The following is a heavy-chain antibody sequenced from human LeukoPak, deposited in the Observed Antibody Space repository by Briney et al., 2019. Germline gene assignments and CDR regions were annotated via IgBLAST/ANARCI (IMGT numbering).Heavy chain of an antibody. CDR2: IIPIFGTA. CDR3: ARDPMYYGSGSYYLGPA. J-gene: IGHJ4*02. Sequence: ASVKVSCKASGGTFSSYAMSWVRQAPGQGLEWMGGIIPIFGTANYAQKFQGRVTITTDESTSTAYMELSSLRSADTPVYYCARDPMYYGSGSYYLGPAWGQGTLVTVSS. D-gene: IGHD3-10*01. V-gene: IGHV1-69*05. CDR1: GGTFSSYA.